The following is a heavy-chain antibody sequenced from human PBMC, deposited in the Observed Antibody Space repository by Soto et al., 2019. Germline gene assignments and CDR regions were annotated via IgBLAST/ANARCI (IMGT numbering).Heavy chain of an antibody. Sequence: GESLKVSCKGSGYSLISHWIGWVRQMPGKGLEWMGIIYPGDSDTRYSPSFQGQVIISADKSISTAYLQWSSLKASDTAMYYCAILSSYIHSGVYYNRHNASDIWGQGAMGTVSS. D-gene: IGHD3-22*01. CDR2: IYPGDSDT. CDR3: AILSSYIHSGVYYNRHNASDI. J-gene: IGHJ3*02. V-gene: IGHV5-51*01. CDR1: GYSLISHW.